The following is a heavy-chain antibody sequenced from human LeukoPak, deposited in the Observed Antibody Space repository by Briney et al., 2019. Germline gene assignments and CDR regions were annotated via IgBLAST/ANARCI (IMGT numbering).Heavy chain of an antibody. CDR2: IIPIFGTA. V-gene: IGHV1-69*05. J-gene: IGHJ5*02. Sequence: ASVKVSCKASGGTFSSYAISWVRQAPGQGLEWMGGIIPIFGTANYAQKFQGRVTITTDESTSTAYMELSSLRSEDTAVYYCARAPDILVVPDLGAVEGWFDPWGQGTLVTVSS. CDR1: GGTFSSYA. D-gene: IGHD2-2*01. CDR3: ARAPDILVVPDLGAVEGWFDP.